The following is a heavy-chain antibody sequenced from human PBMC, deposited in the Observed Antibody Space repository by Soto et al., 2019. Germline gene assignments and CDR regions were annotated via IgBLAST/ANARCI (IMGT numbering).Heavy chain of an antibody. CDR1: GYSFTSLH. V-gene: IGHV1-8*01. D-gene: IGHD3-10*01. J-gene: IGHJ4*02. CDR2: MNPHSGET. Sequence: QVQLVQSGAEVRRPGASVKVSCKASGYSFTSLHFNWVRQATGQGLEWIGWMNPHSGETGYAQRFQGRVTMTRDISLSTAYMELRSLTSHDTAVYSCARGSPGPVDHWGQGTLVTVSS. CDR3: ARGSPGPVDH.